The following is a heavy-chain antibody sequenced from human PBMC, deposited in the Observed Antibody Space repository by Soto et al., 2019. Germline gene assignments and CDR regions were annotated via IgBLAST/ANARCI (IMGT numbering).Heavy chain of an antibody. Sequence: QVQLEQSGAEVKQPGSSVRVSCKTSGGTFSTYAINWVRQAPGQGLEWMGAIIPLFGTADYSQKFQGRVTITADESTSTAYMELSSLRSDDTAVYFCARPKGTYSSGYYYFDFWGLGTLVTVSS. V-gene: IGHV1-69*01. J-gene: IGHJ4*02. D-gene: IGHD6-19*01. CDR2: IIPLFGTA. CDR3: ARPKGTYSSGYYYFDF. CDR1: GGTFSTYA.